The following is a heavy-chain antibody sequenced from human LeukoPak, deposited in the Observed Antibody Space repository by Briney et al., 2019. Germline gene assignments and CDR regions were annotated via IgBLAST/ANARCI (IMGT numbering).Heavy chain of an antibody. D-gene: IGHD6-19*01. CDR3: ARIFSSGWGDDY. J-gene: IGHJ4*02. Sequence: GGSLRLSCTVSGFTISSYWMSWVRQAPGKGLEWVANIKEDGSEKNYVDSVKGRFTISRDNAKNSLYLQMNSLRAEDTAVYYCARIFSSGWGDDYWGQGTLVTVSS. CDR2: IKEDGSEK. V-gene: IGHV3-7*02. CDR1: GFTISSYW.